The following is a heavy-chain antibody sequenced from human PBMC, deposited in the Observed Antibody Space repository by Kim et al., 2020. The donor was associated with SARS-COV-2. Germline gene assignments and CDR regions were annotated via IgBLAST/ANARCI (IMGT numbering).Heavy chain of an antibody. D-gene: IGHD3-22*01. CDR3: ARRGNYDSSGYYYKNWFDP. V-gene: IGHV4-39*01. Sequence: SETLSLTCTVSGGSISSSSYYWGWIRQPPGKGLEWIGSIYYSGSTYYNPSLKSRVTISVDTSKNQFSLKLSSVTAADTAVYYCARRGNYDSSGYYYKNWFDPWGQGTLVTVSS. CDR2: IYYSGST. CDR1: GGSISSSSYY. J-gene: IGHJ5*02.